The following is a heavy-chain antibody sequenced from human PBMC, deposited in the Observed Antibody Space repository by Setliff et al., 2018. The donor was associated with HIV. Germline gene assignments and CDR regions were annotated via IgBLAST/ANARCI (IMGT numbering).Heavy chain of an antibody. D-gene: IGHD3-10*01. CDR1: GYTISTYL. J-gene: IGHJ4*02. Sequence: ASVKVSCKASGYTISTYLIAWVRQAPGQGLEWMGWISPFNGNTNYAQKLQGRLTVTTDTSASTAYMELRSLRSDDTAVYYCARATSGTIHDFWGQGTLVTVSS. CDR3: ARATSGTIHDF. CDR2: ISPFNGNT. V-gene: IGHV1-18*01.